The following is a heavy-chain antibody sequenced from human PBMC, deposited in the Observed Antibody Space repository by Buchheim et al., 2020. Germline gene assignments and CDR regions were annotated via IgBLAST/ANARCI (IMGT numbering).Heavy chain of an antibody. CDR3: AKDRYAYGSGMDSFDY. J-gene: IGHJ4*02. V-gene: IGHV3-30*18. D-gene: IGHD3-10*01. CDR2: ISYDGSDK. Sequence: QVQLVESGGGVVQPGRSLRLSCSASGFTFSTYGIHWVRQAPGRGQEWVAVISYDGSDKYYADSVKGRFTISKDNSKNTLYQQMSSLRAEDMAVYYCAKDRYAYGSGMDSFDYWGQGTL. CDR1: GFTFSTYG.